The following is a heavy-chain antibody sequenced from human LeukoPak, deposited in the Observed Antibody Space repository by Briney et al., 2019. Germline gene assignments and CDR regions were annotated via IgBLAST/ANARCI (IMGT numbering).Heavy chain of an antibody. CDR3: AKGSMATTHFDY. J-gene: IGHJ4*02. CDR1: GFTFDDYA. V-gene: IGHV3-9*01. Sequence: GRSPRLSCAASGFTFDDYAMHWVRQAPGKGLEWVSVISWNSGSIGYADSVKGRFTISRDNAKNSLYLQMNSLRAEDTALYYCAKGSMATTHFDYWGQGTLVTVSP. D-gene: IGHD5-24*01. CDR2: ISWNSGSI.